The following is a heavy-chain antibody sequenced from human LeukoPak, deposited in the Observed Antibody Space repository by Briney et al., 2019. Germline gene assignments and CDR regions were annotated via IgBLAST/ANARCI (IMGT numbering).Heavy chain of an antibody. J-gene: IGHJ6*02. D-gene: IGHD3-16*01. CDR3: ANGDSWGCPTCDYYYYYGMDV. CDR2: IIPIFGTA. V-gene: IGHV1-69*13. CDR1: GGTFSSYA. Sequence: SVKVSCKASGGTFSSYAISWVRQAPGQGLEWMGGIIPIFGTANYAQKFQGRVTITADESTSTAYMELSSLRSEDTAVYYCANGDSWGCPTCDYYYYYGMDVWGQGTTVTVSS.